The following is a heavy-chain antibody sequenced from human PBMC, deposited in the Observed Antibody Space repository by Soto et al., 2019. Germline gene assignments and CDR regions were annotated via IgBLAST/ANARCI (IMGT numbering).Heavy chain of an antibody. Sequence: GGSLRLSCAASGFTFSSYAMSWVRQAPGKGLEWVSAISGSGGSTYWADSVKGRFTISGDNSKNTLYLQMNSLRAGDTAVYYCAKDRHSSSWYTFDYWGQGTLVTVSS. CDR1: GFTFSSYA. D-gene: IGHD6-13*01. CDR2: ISGSGGST. J-gene: IGHJ4*02. CDR3: AKDRHSSSWYTFDY. V-gene: IGHV3-23*01.